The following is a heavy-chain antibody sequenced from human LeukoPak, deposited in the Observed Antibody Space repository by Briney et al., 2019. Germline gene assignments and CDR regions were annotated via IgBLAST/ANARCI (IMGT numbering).Heavy chain of an antibody. V-gene: IGHV3-7*01. CDR1: GFIFRSYW. D-gene: IGHD3-10*01. CDR2: IKQDGSDK. J-gene: IGHJ6*03. CDR3: TKGVGGSANYYYMDV. Sequence: AGGSLRLSCAASGFIFRSYWMSWVRQAPGKGLEWVANIKQDGSDKYYVDSVKGRFTISRDNAKNSLYLQMNSLRAEDTAVYYCTKGVGGSANYYYMDVWGKGTTVTVSS.